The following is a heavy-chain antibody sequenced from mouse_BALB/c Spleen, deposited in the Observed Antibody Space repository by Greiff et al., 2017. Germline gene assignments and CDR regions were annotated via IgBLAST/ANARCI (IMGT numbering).Heavy chain of an antibody. J-gene: IGHJ2*01. CDR3: ARGEDGDY. CDR1: GFTFSDYY. D-gene: IGHD2-3*01. CDR2: ISDGGSYT. Sequence: EVQLVESGGGLVKPGGSLKPSCAASGFTFSDYYMYWVRQTPEKRLEWVATISDGGSYTYYPDSVKGRFTISRDNAKNNLYLQMSSLKSEDTVMYYCARGEDGDYWGQGTTLTVSS. V-gene: IGHV5-4*02.